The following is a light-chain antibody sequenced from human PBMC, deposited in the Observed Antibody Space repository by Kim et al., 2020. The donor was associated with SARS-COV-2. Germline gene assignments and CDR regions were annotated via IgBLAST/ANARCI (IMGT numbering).Light chain of an antibody. V-gene: IGKV1-12*01. Sequence: SAAVGDRVTSTWRASQGSGSWLAWLQQKPGKAPKLLIYAASSLHNGVPSRFSGSGAGTDFTLTISSLQPEDFATYYCQQAYSFPYTFGQGTKLEI. CDR3: QQAYSFPYT. J-gene: IGKJ2*01. CDR2: AAS. CDR1: QGSGSW.